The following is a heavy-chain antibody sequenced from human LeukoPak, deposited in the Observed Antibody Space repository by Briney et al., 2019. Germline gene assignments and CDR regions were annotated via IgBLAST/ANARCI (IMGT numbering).Heavy chain of an antibody. V-gene: IGHV4-4*07. D-gene: IGHD6-6*01. CDR3: ARAGFYTPSSPSYYYYLDV. CDR1: GGSFSISY. Sequence: PSETLSLTCSVSGGSFSISYWTWFRQPAGKGLEWIGRVSPRGGTNYNPSLKSRVTMSLDTSKNQVSLKLTSVTAADTAVYYCARAGFYTPSSPSYYYYLDVWGKGTTVTVSS. J-gene: IGHJ6*03. CDR2: VSPRGGT.